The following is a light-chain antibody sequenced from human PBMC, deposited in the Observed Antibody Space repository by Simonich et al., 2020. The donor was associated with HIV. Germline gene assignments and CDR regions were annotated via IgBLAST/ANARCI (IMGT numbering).Light chain of an antibody. CDR2: GAS. CDR3: QQYNNWYP. V-gene: IGKV3-15*01. Sequence: EIVMTQSPATLSVSPGERATLSCRASQSVSSNLAWYQQKPGQAPRLLIYGASTRATGIPARFSGSGSGTEFTLTISSMQSEDFAVYYCQQYNNWYPFGQGTKLESK. J-gene: IGKJ2*01. CDR1: QSVSSN.